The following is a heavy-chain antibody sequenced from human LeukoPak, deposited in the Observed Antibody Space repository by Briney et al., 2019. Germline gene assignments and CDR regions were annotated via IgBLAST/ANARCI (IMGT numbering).Heavy chain of an antibody. D-gene: IGHD6-19*01. CDR1: GFTFNDFW. V-gene: IGHV3-74*01. Sequence: GGSLRLSCVASGFTFNDFWMHWVRQAPGTGLVWVSRISGDGTTTNYAEFVKGRFSISRDNAKNTLYLQMNSLRVEDTAMYYCVRRLAVAGTFDSWGQGTLVSVSS. CDR3: VRRLAVAGTFDS. CDR2: ISGDGTTT. J-gene: IGHJ4*02.